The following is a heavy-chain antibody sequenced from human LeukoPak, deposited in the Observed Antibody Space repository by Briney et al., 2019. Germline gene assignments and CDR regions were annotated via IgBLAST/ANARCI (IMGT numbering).Heavy chain of an antibody. D-gene: IGHD2-2*01. Sequence: SVKVSCKASGYTFTSYGISWVRQAPGQGLEWMGRIIPILGIANYAQKFQGRVTITADESTSTAYMELSSLRSEDTAVYYCARAPGGGCSSTSCYGPYYYYMDVWGKGTTVTVSS. J-gene: IGHJ6*03. CDR3: ARAPGGGCSSTSCYGPYYYYMDV. V-gene: IGHV1-69*04. CDR1: GYTFTSYG. CDR2: IIPILGIA.